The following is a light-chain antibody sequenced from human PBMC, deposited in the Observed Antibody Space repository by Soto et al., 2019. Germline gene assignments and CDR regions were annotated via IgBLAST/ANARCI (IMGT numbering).Light chain of an antibody. V-gene: IGLV2-14*01. J-gene: IGLJ3*02. Sequence: QSALTQPASVSGSPGQSITISCTGTSSDVGGYNYVSWYQQHPGKAPKLMIYGVSNRASGVSNRFSGSKSGNTASLTISGLQAEDEADYYCTSYASSSSLRVFGGGTKLTVL. CDR2: GVS. CDR3: TSYASSSSLRV. CDR1: SSDVGGYNY.